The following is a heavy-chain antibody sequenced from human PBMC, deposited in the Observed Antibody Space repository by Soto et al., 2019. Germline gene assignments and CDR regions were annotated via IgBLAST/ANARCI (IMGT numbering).Heavy chain of an antibody. J-gene: IGHJ3*02. V-gene: IGHV4-59*11. D-gene: IGHD2-15*01. CDR2: IYHTVNT. Sequence: PSETLSLTCSVSGPSIGSHFWSWIRQAPGKGPELVGYIYHTVNTNYNPALKSRVTISMDTSKNQLSLQLSSVTAADTAVYYCARLQYTVVTALDIWGQGTMVTVSS. CDR3: ARLQYTVVTALDI. CDR1: GPSIGSHF.